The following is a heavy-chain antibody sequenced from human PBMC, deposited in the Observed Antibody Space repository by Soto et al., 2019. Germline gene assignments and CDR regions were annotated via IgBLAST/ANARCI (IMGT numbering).Heavy chain of an antibody. CDR3: AKGKAPLVRYSVMDV. J-gene: IGHJ6*02. CDR1: GFTFSSYA. CDR2: ISGSGGST. Sequence: EVQLLESGGGLVQPGGSLRLSCAASGFTFSSYAMSWVRQAPGKGLEWVSAISGSGGSTYYADSVKGRFTISRDNSKNPRYRQMTSLRAEDRAVYYCAKGKAPLVRYSVMDVGGQGTTVTVSS. D-gene: IGHD3-10*01. V-gene: IGHV3-23*01.